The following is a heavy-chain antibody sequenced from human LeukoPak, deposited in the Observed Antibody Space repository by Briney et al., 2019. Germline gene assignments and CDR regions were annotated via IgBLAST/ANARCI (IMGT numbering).Heavy chain of an antibody. Sequence: SETLSLTCTVSGGSINSYYWSWIRQPPGKGLEWIGYIYYTGGTYYSPSLKSRVAISVDTSKNQFSLQLNSVTAADTAVYYCARHGYDFGDYNWFDPWGQGTLVSVSS. J-gene: IGHJ5*02. V-gene: IGHV4-59*08. CDR3: ARHGYDFGDYNWFDP. CDR1: GGSINSYY. D-gene: IGHD4-17*01. CDR2: IYYTGGT.